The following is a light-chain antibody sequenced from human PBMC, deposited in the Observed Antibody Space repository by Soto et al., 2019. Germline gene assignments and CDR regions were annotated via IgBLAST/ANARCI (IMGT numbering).Light chain of an antibody. Sequence: QSVLTQPASVSGSPGQSITISRTGTSSDVGGYNYVSWYQQQSGKAPKLMIHEVSNRPSGVSNRFSGSKSGNTASLTISGLQAEDEVDYYCSSYTSSRAYVFGIGTKVTVL. CDR1: SSDVGGYNY. CDR3: SSYTSSRAYV. J-gene: IGLJ1*01. CDR2: EVS. V-gene: IGLV2-14*01.